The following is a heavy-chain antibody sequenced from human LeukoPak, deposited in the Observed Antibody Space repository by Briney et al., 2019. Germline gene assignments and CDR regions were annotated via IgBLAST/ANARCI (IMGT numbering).Heavy chain of an antibody. CDR3: TTHLVPYYDYVWGSYRYPEGFDY. D-gene: IGHD3-16*02. CDR2: IKSKTDGGTT. V-gene: IGHV3-15*01. CDR1: GFTFSNAW. Sequence: GGSLRLSCAASGFTFSNAWMSWVRQAPGKGLEWVGRIKSKTDGGTTDYAAPVKGRFTISRDDSKNTLYLQMNSLKTEDTAVYYCTTHLVPYYDYVWGSYRYPEGFDYWGQGTLVTVSS. J-gene: IGHJ4*02.